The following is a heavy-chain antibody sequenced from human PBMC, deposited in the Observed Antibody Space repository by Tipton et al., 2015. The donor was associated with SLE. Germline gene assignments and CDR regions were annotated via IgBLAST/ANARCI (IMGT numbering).Heavy chain of an antibody. V-gene: IGHV4-38-2*01. CDR1: GYSISSGYY. J-gene: IGHJ3*02. CDR2: IYHSGST. Sequence: GLVKPSETLSLTCAVSGYSISSGYYWGWIRQPPGKGLEWIGSIYHSGSTYYNPSLKSRVTISVDTSKNQFSLKLSSVTAADTAVYYCARLGKATGYSSSWNAFDIWGQGTMVTVSS. CDR3: ARLGKATGYSSSWNAFDI. D-gene: IGHD6-13*01.